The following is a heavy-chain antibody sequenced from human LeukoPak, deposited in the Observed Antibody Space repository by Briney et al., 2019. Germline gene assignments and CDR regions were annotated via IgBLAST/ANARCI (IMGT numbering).Heavy chain of an antibody. V-gene: IGHV5-51*01. CDR3: ARLTPILEYYYDSSGYYYYFDY. J-gene: IGHJ4*02. D-gene: IGHD3-22*01. Sequence: GESLKISCKGSGYSFTSYWIGWVRQMPGKGLEWMGIIYPGDTDTRYSPSFQGQATISADKSISTAYLQWSSLKASDTAMYYCARLTPILEYYYDSSGYYYYFDYWGQGTLVTVSS. CDR1: GYSFTSYW. CDR2: IYPGDTDT.